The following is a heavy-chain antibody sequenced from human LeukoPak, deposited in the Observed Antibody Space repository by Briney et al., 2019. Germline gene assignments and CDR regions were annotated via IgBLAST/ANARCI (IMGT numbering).Heavy chain of an antibody. D-gene: IGHD3-3*01. V-gene: IGHV4-39*01. CDR2: IYYSGST. CDR1: GGSISSSSYY. J-gene: IGHJ4*02. Sequence: PSETLSLTCTVSGGSISSSSYYWGWIRQPPGKGLEWIGSIYYSGSTYYNPSLKSRVTISVDTSKNQFSLKLSSVTAADTAVYYCARHEDRVAFLEWLCHFDYWGQGTLVTVSS. CDR3: ARHEDRVAFLEWLCHFDY.